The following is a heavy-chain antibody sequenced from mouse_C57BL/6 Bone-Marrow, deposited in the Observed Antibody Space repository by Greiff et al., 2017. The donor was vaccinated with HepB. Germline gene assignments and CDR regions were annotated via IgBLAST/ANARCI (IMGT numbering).Heavy chain of an antibody. CDR1: GYTFTSYD. Sequence: VMLVESGPELVKPGASVKLSCKASGYTFTSYDINWVKQRPGQGLEWIGWIYPSDGSTKYNEKFKGKSTLTVDPSSSTAYIELHSLTSEDSAVYFCARGYMGAMDYWGKGTSVTVSS. D-gene: IGHD1-1*02. CDR2: IYPSDGST. V-gene: IGHV1-85*01. CDR3: ARGYMGAMDY. J-gene: IGHJ4*01.